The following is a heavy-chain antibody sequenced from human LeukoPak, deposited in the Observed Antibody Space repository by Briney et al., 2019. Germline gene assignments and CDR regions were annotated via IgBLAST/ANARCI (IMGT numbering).Heavy chain of an antibody. J-gene: IGHJ3*02. D-gene: IGHD6-13*01. CDR1: GYTFTSYY. V-gene: IGHV1-8*02. CDR2: MNPNSGNT. CDR3: ARTPGYSSSLRNAFDI. Sequence: ASVKVSCKASGYTFTSYYMHWVRQAPGQGLEWMGWMNPNSGNTGYAQKFQGRVTMTRNTSISTAYMELSSLRSEDTAVYYCARTPGYSSSLRNAFDIWGQGTMVTVSS.